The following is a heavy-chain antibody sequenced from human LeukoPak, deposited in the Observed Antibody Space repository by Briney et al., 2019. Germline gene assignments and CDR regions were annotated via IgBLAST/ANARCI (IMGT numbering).Heavy chain of an antibody. J-gene: IGHJ4*02. CDR3: ARAGSSGWSQKYYFDY. CDR2: IYYSGST. CDR1: GGSISSYY. V-gene: IGHV4-59*01. D-gene: IGHD6-19*01. Sequence: SETLSLTCTVSGGSISSYYWSWIRQPPGKGLEWIGYIYYSGSTNYNPSLKSRVTISVDTSKNQFSLKLSSVTAADTAVYYCARAGSSGWSQKYYFDYWGQGTLVTVSS.